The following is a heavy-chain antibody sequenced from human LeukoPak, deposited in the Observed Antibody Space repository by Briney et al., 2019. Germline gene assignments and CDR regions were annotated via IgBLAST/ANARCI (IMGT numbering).Heavy chain of an antibody. Sequence: PSQTLSLTCTVSGGSISSGGYYWSWIRQHPGKGLEWIGYIYYSGSTYYNPSLKSRVTISVDRSKNQFSLKLSSVTAADTAVYYCAREGRHSDLDYWGQGTLVTVSS. D-gene: IGHD3-10*01. CDR2: IYYSGST. J-gene: IGHJ4*02. V-gene: IGHV4-31*03. CDR1: GGSISSGGYY. CDR3: AREGRHSDLDY.